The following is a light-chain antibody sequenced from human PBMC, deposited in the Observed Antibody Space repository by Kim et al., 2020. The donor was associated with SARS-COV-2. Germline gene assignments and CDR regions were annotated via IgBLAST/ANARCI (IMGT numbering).Light chain of an antibody. CDR3: GTWDSSLSAGV. Sequence: GQKVTIACSGSSSNIGNNYVYWYQQLPGTAPTLLTYDNNKRPSGIPDRFAGSKSGTSATLGITGLQTGDEADYYCGTWDSSLSAGVFGGGTQLTVL. CDR2: DNN. J-gene: IGLJ2*01. V-gene: IGLV1-51*01. CDR1: SSNIGNNY.